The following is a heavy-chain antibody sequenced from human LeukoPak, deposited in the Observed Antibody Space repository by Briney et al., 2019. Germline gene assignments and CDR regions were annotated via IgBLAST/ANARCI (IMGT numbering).Heavy chain of an antibody. CDR1: GGSISSGSYY. J-gene: IGHJ3*02. CDR2: GYTSGST. CDR3: ARGAESTTSNDAFDI. Sequence: SQTLSLTCTVSGGSISSGSYYWSWIRQPAGKGLEWIGRGYTSGSTYYNPSLKSRVTISVDTSKNQFSLKVSSGTAADTAVYYCARGAESTTSNDAFDIWGQGTMVTVSS. D-gene: IGHD1-1*01. V-gene: IGHV4-61*02.